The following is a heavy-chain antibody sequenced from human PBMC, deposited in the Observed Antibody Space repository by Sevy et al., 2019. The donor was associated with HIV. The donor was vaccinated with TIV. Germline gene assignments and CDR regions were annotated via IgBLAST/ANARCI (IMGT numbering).Heavy chain of an antibody. CDR2: VYYTGNS. V-gene: IGHV4-31*03. CDR1: GGSINSGAHY. Sequence: SETLSLTCTVSGGSINSGAHYWSWIRQHPGKGLEWIGYVYYTGNSYYHPSLKSRVTISVDTSKNQFSLKLSCVTAADTAVYYCARAVLSWYYMDVWGKGTTVTVSS. D-gene: IGHD2-8*02. CDR3: ARAVLSWYYMDV. J-gene: IGHJ6*03.